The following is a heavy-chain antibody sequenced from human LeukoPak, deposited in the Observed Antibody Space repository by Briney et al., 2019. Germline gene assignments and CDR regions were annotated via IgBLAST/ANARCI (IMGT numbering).Heavy chain of an antibody. CDR3: ATKQWLAPPPDS. CDR1: GFTFSKYW. J-gene: IGHJ4*02. CDR2: INTDGTVT. Sequence: GGSLRLSCAASGFTFSKYWMLWVRQPPGKGLESVSRINTDGTVTTYADSVKGRFTVSRDNADNTMFLQMNSVRDEDTAVYYCATKQWLAPPPDSWGQGTPVTVSS. D-gene: IGHD6-19*01. V-gene: IGHV3-74*01.